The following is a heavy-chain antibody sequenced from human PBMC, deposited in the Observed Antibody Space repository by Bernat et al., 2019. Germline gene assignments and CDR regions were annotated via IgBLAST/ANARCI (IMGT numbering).Heavy chain of an antibody. CDR3: AKVQSRSGTRTYIDY. CDR2: ISASGGTT. D-gene: IGHD1-26*01. CDR1: GFTFDSYG. Sequence: EVQLLESGGDLVQPGGSLRLSCAASGFTFDSYGMSWVRQAPGKGPEWVSGISASGGTTYYADSVKGRFTVSRDNSKNTVYLQMNSLRAEDTAVYYCAKVQSRSGTRTYIDYWGQGTLVTVSS. V-gene: IGHV3-23*01. J-gene: IGHJ4*02.